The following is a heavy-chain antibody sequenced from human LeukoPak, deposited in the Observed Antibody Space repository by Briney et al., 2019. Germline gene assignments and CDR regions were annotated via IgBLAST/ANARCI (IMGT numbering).Heavy chain of an antibody. CDR1: GYTFTSYA. CDR2: INTNTGNP. D-gene: IGHD6-13*01. J-gene: IGHJ5*02. Sequence: ASVKVSCKASGYTFTSYAMNWVRQAPGQGLEWMGWINTNTGNPTYAQGFTGRFVFSLDTSVSTAYLQISSLKAEDTAVYYCARGSQGHGWQLVREDWFDPWGQGTLVTVSS. V-gene: IGHV7-4-1*02. CDR3: ARGSQGHGWQLVREDWFDP.